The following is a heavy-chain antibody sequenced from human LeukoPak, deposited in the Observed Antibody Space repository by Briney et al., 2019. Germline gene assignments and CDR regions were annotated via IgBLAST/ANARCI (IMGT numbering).Heavy chain of an antibody. V-gene: IGHV4-34*01. Sequence: SETLSLTCAAYGGSFSGYYWSWIRQPPGKGLEWIGEINHSGSTNYNPSLRSRVTISVDTSKNQFPLKLSSVTAADTAVYYCARGTYAGTGFFHYWGQGTLVTVSS. J-gene: IGHJ4*02. D-gene: IGHD1-1*01. CDR3: ARGTYAGTGFFHY. CDR1: GGSFSGYY. CDR2: INHSGST.